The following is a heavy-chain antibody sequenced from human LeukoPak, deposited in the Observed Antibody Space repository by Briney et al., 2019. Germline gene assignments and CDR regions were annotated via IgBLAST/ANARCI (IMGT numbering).Heavy chain of an antibody. CDR2: ISGSGGTT. Sequence: GGSLRLSCAASGFTFTTYTMSWVRQAPGKGLAWVSAISGSGGTTYYADSVKGRFTISRDNSKNTLYLQMNSLRAEDTAVYYCAKPAALDYWGQGTLVTVSS. D-gene: IGHD6-25*01. J-gene: IGHJ4*02. V-gene: IGHV3-23*01. CDR1: GFTFTTYT. CDR3: AKPAALDY.